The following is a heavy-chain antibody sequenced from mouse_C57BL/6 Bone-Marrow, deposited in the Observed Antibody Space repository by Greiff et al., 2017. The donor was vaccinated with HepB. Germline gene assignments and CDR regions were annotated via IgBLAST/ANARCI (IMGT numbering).Heavy chain of an antibody. CDR1: GFTFSDYG. D-gene: IGHD1-1*01. J-gene: IGHJ4*01. CDR3: ARGLFSYAMDN. V-gene: IGHV5-17*01. CDR2: ISSGSSTI. Sequence: EVKLMESGGGLVKPGGSLKLSCAASGFTFSDYGMHWVRQAPEKGLEWVAYISSGSSTIYYADTVKGRFTISRDNAKNTLFLQMTSLRSEDTAMYYCARGLFSYAMDNWGQGTSAPVPS.